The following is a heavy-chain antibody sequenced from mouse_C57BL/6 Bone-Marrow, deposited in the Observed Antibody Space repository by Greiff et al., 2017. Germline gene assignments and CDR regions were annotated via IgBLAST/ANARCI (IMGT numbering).Heavy chain of an antibody. J-gene: IGHJ2*01. V-gene: IGHV1-64*01. Sequence: VQLQQSGAELVKPGASVKLSCKASGYTFTSYWMHWVKQRPGQGLEWIGMIHPNSGSTNYNEKFKSKATLTVDKSSSTAYMQLSSLTSEDSAVYYCASTTVVPFDYWGQGTTLTVSS. CDR3: ASTTVVPFDY. CDR2: IHPNSGST. CDR1: GYTFTSYW. D-gene: IGHD1-1*01.